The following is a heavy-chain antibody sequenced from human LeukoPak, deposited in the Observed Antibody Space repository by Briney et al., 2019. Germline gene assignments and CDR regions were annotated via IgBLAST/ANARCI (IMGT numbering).Heavy chain of an antibody. CDR3: ARDGPSYSSSSGLDY. V-gene: IGHV3-74*01. J-gene: IGHJ4*02. D-gene: IGHD6-6*01. CDR2: TNGDGNDI. CDR1: GFTLSNSW. Sequence: PGGSLRLSCAVSGFTLSNSWMHWVRQAPGKGLVWVARTNGDGNDISYADSVKGRFTISRDSAENTLYLQMNSLRAEDTAVYYCARDGPSYSSSSGLDYWGQGTLVTVSS.